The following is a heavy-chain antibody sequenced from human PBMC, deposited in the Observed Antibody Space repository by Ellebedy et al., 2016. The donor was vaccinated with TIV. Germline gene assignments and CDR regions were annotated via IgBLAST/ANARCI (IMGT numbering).Heavy chain of an antibody. J-gene: IGHJ4*02. V-gene: IGHV3-21*01. CDR2: ISSSSSYI. CDR3: ARSSCSGGSCYLM. D-gene: IGHD2-15*01. Sequence: GGSLRLSXAASGFTFSSYSMNWVRQAPGKGLEWVSSISSSSSYIYYADSVKGRFTISRDNAKNSLYLQMNSLRAEDTAVYYCARSSCSGGSCYLMWGQGTLVTVSS. CDR1: GFTFSSYS.